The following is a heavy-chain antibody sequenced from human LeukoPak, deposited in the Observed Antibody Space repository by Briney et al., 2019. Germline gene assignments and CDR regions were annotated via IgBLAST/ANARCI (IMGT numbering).Heavy chain of an antibody. V-gene: IGHV1-2*02. CDR2: INPNSGGT. Sequence: GASVKVSCKASGYTFTAYYMHWVRQAPGQGLEWMGWINPNSGGTDYAQKFQGRVTMTRDTSTSTVYMELSSLRSEDTAVYYCARDKRPDSGWTCFDYWGQGTLVTVSS. J-gene: IGHJ4*02. CDR1: GYTFTAYY. CDR3: ARDKRPDSGWTCFDY. D-gene: IGHD6-19*01.